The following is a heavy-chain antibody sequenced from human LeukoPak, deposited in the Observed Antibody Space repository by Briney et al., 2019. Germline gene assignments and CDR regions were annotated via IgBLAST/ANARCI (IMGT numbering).Heavy chain of an antibody. CDR3: AKEGCRFDCGGDCPRF. Sequence: PGRSLRLSCAVSGFTFSSYGMHWVRQAPGKGLEWVAVISYDGSNKYYADSVKGRFTISRDNSKNTLYLQMNSLRAEDTAVYYCAKEGCRFDCGGDCPRFWGQGTLVTVSS. CDR1: GFTFSSYG. V-gene: IGHV3-30*18. J-gene: IGHJ4*02. D-gene: IGHD2-21*02. CDR2: ISYDGSNK.